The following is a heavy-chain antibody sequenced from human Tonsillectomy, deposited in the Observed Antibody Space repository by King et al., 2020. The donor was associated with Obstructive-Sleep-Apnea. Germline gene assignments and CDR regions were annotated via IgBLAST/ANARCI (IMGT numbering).Heavy chain of an antibody. J-gene: IGHJ4*02. Sequence: QLVQSGGGVVQPGRSLRLSCAASGFTFSSYAMHWVRQAPGKGLEWVAVISYDGSNKYYADSVKGRFTISRDNSKNTLYLQMNSLRAEDTAVYYCARVDSSAYFDYWGQGTLVTVSS. D-gene: IGHD6-19*01. CDR2: ISYDGSNK. CDR3: ARVDSSAYFDY. CDR1: GFTFSSYA. V-gene: IGHV3-30*04.